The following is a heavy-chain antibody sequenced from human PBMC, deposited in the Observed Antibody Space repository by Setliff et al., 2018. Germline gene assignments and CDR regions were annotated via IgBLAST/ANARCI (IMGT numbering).Heavy chain of an antibody. CDR2: INPNSGDT. CDR3: AREVLSTVVAWDY. CDR1: GFGFTTFG. J-gene: IGHJ4*02. V-gene: IGHV1-2*02. D-gene: IGHD4-17*01. Sequence: ASVKVSCKTSGFGFTTFGFSWVRQAPGQGLEWMGCINPNSGDTTFAQKFQGRVTITRGTSNSTDYMDLSRLTSDDTAVYYCAREVLSTVVAWDYWGQGTLVTVSS.